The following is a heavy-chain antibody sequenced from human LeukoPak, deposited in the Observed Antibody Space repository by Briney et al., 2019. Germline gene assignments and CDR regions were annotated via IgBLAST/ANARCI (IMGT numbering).Heavy chain of an antibody. CDR1: GFTFSSYS. V-gene: IGHV3-21*01. CDR3: ASYRPVDY. D-gene: IGHD3-16*01. Sequence: GGSLRLSCAASGFTFSSYSMNWVRQAPGKGLECVSSISRSSNYIYYADSVKGRFTISRDNAKNSLYLQMNSLRAEDTALYYCASYRPVDYWGQGTLVTVSS. CDR2: ISRSSNYI. J-gene: IGHJ4*02.